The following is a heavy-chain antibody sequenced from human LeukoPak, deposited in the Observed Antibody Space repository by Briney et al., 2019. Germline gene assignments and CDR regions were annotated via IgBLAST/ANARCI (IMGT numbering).Heavy chain of an antibody. CDR3: ARDAYYYDDGLASNFDY. CDR2: ISGYTGNT. V-gene: IGHV1-18*01. D-gene: IGHD3-22*01. CDR1: GYTLTELS. J-gene: IGHJ4*02. Sequence: GASVKVSFKVSGYTLTELSMHWVRQAPGQGLEWMGWISGYTGNTNYAQKLQGRVTMTTDTSTSTAYMELWSLGSDDAAVYYCARDAYYYDDGLASNFDYWGQGTLVTVSS.